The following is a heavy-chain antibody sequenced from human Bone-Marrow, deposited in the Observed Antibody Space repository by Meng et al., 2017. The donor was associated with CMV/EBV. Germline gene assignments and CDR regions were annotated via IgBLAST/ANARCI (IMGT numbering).Heavy chain of an antibody. CDR1: GFTFGTYD. CDR2: IGDGGGST. CDR3: AKVVSSWDHDC. Sequence: LSCAASGFTFGTYDMSWVRQAPGKGLEWVSSIGDGGGSTYAESVKGRFTISRDISQNTLFLQMTSLRVEDTAIYYCAKVVSSWDHDCWGQGTLVTVSS. V-gene: IGHV3-23*01. J-gene: IGHJ4*02. D-gene: IGHD6-13*01.